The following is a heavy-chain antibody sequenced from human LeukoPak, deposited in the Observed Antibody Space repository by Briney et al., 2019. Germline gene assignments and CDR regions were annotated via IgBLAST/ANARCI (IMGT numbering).Heavy chain of an antibody. CDR3: ARTDWGSPHY. J-gene: IGHJ4*02. V-gene: IGHV4-38-2*02. CDR1: SYSISSGYY. Sequence: SETLSLTCTVSSYSISSGYYWGWIRQPPGKGLEWIGSIYHSGNTYYNPSLKSRVTISVDTSKNQFSLKLTSVIATDTAVYYCARTDWGSPHYWGQGTQVTVSS. D-gene: IGHD7-27*01. CDR2: IYHSGNT.